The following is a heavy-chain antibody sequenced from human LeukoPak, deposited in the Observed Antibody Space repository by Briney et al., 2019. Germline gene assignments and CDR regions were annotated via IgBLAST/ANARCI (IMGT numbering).Heavy chain of an antibody. CDR2: VSGYNGNT. Sequence: ASVKVSCKTSGYTFSRHGITWVRQAPGQGLEWMGWVSGYNGNTNYAQNVQGRVSMTTDTSTNTAYMELRSLRSDDTAVYYCAKDIHPGLDSGASCCFDYWGQGTPVTVSS. V-gene: IGHV1-18*01. CDR1: GYTFSRHG. CDR3: AKDIHPGLDSGASCCFDY. D-gene: IGHD3-22*01. J-gene: IGHJ4*02.